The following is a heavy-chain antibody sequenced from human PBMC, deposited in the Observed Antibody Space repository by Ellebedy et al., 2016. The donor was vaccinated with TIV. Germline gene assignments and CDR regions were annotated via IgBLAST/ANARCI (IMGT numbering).Heavy chain of an antibody. J-gene: IGHJ4*02. V-gene: IGHV3-30-3*01. CDR2: ISYDGSNK. CDR3: ARGSWLHPYFDY. Sequence: GESLKISXAASGFTFSSYAMHWVRQAPGKGLEWVAVISYDGSNKYYADSVKGRFTISRDNSKNTLYLQMNSLRAEDTAVYYCARGSWLHPYFDYWGQGTLVTVSS. D-gene: IGHD5-12*01. CDR1: GFTFSSYA.